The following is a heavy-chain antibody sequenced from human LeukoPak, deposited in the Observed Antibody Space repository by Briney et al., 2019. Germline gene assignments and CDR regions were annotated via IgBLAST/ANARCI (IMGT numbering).Heavy chain of an antibody. CDR1: GFTFSSYG. D-gene: IGHD2-8*01. CDR3: ARDVGFRTGLIDY. Sequence: GGSLRLSCVASGFTFSSYGMHWVRQAPGKGLEWVAVIWYDGTNKYYADSVQGRFTIFRDDSKNALYLQMNSLRAEDTAMYYCARDVGFRTGLIDYWGQGTLVTVSS. CDR2: IWYDGTNK. V-gene: IGHV3-33*01. J-gene: IGHJ4*02.